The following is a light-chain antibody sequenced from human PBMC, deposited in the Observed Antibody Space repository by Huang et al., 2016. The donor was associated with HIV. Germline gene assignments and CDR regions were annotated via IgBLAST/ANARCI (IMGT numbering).Light chain of an antibody. CDR3: QQYNNWPPT. CDR2: GAT. V-gene: IGKV3-15*01. CDR1: QSVSSN. Sequence: EIVMTQSSATLSVSPGERATLSCRASQSVSSNLAWYQQKPGQAPRLLIYGATTRATGIPARFSGSGSGTEFTLTISSLQSEDFAVYNCQQYNNWPPTFGQGTKVEIK. J-gene: IGKJ1*01.